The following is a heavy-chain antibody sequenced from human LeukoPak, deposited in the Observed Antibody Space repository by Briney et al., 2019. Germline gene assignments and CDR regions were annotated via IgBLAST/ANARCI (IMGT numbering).Heavy chain of an antibody. CDR1: GFTFSSYA. D-gene: IGHD2-2*01. V-gene: IGHV3-23*01. CDR2: ISGSGGST. CDR3: ARGRVVPAVKEKTRYYHYGMDV. J-gene: IGHJ6*02. Sequence: GGSLRLSCAASGFTFSSYAMSWVRQAPGKGLEWVSAISGSGGSTYYADSVKGRFTISRDNSKNTLYLQMNSLRAEDTAVYYCARGRVVPAVKEKTRYYHYGMDVWGQGTTVTVSS.